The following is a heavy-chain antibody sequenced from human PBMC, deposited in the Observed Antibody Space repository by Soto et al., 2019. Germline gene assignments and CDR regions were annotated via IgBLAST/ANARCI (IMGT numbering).Heavy chain of an antibody. CDR2: IYYSGST. D-gene: IGHD6-13*01. V-gene: IGHV4-39*01. J-gene: IGHJ5*02. CDR1: GGSISSSSFH. CDR3: ARRERAAGTDWWFDP. Sequence: ETLSLTCTVSGGSISSSSFHWGWLRQPPGKGLEWIGSIYYSGSTYYSPSLKSRVTISVDTSKNQFSLKLSSVNAADTAVYYCARRERAAGTDWWFDPWGQG.